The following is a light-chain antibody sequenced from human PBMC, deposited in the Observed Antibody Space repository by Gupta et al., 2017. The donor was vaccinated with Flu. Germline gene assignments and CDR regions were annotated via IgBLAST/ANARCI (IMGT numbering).Light chain of an antibody. V-gene: IGLV1-47*01. Sequence: QSVLTQPPSASGTPGQSVTIACSGSSSNIGSNNVYWYQQFPGTAPQLLIERNNQRPSWVPDRFACSDSGTSTSPALSGLRSEDQAEDDCAAWGDCLSAGMFGGGTKLTVL. J-gene: IGLJ3*02. CDR2: RNN. CDR3: AAWGDCLSAGM. CDR1: SSNIGSNN.